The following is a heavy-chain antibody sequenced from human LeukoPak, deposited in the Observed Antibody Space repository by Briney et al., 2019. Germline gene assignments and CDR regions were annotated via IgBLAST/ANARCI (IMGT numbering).Heavy chain of an antibody. V-gene: IGHV4-34*01. CDR2: INHSGST. J-gene: IGHJ4*02. D-gene: IGHD1-14*01. CDR3: ASLPAGF. CDR1: GVSFSGYY. Sequence: SETLSLTCAVYGVSFSGYYWSWIRQPPGKGLEWIGEINHSGSTNYNPSLKSRITISVDTSKNHFSLNLSSVTAADTAVYYCASLPAGFWGQGTLVTVSS.